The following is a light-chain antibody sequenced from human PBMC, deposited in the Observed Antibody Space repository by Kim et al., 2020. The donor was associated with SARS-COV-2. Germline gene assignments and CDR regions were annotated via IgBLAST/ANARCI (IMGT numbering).Light chain of an antibody. Sequence: QSVLTQPPSVSGTPGQRVTISCSGSSSNIGSDYVYWYQQFPGTAPKLLIYRNNKRPSGVPDRFSGSKSGTSASLAISGLRSEDESVYYCASWDDSLSGHVVFGGGTQLTVL. V-gene: IGLV1-47*01. CDR1: SSNIGSDY. CDR3: ASWDDSLSGHVV. CDR2: RNN. J-gene: IGLJ2*01.